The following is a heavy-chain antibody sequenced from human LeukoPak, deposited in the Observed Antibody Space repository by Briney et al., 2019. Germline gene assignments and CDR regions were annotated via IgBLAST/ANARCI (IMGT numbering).Heavy chain of an antibody. J-gene: IGHJ6*03. CDR2: ISGSGGST. CDR1: GFTFSSYA. CDR3: AKGDYSNLYYNYMDV. V-gene: IGHV3-23*01. D-gene: IGHD4-11*01. Sequence: GGSLRLSCAASGFTFSSYAMSWVRQAPGKGLEWVSSISGSGGSTYYADSVKGRFTISRDNSKNTLYLQMNSLRAEDTAVYYCAKGDYSNLYYNYMDVWGKGTTVTVSS.